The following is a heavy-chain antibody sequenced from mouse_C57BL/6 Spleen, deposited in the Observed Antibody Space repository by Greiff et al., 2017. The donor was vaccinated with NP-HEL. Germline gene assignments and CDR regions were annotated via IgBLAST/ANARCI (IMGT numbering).Heavy chain of an antibody. CDR2: SRNKANDYTT. J-gene: IGHJ3*01. D-gene: IGHD2-2*01. CDR1: GFTFSDFY. CDR3: ASSTMVTPFAY. V-gene: IGHV7-1*01. Sequence: EVKLVESGGGLVQSGRSLRLSCATSGFTFSDFYMEWVRQAPGKGLEWIAASRNKANDYTTEYSASVKGRFIVPRDTSQSILYLQMNALRAEDTAIYYCASSTMVTPFAYWGQGTLVTVSA.